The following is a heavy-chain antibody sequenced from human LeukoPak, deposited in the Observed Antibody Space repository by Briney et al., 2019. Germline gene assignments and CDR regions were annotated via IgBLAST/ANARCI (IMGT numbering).Heavy chain of an antibody. CDR3: ARGYYDSSVYTFDY. D-gene: IGHD3-22*01. V-gene: IGHV3-11*01. CDR2: ISSSGSTI. J-gene: IGHJ4*02. CDR1: GLTFSDYY. Sequence: PGGSLRLSCAASGLTFSDYYMSWIRQAPGKGLEWVSYISSSGSTIYYADSVKGRFTISRDNAKNSLYLQMNSLRAEDTAVYYCARGYYDSSVYTFDYWGQGTLVTVSS.